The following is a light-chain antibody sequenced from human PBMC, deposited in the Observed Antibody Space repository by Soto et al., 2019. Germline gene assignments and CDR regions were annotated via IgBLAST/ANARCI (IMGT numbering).Light chain of an antibody. CDR3: QQYGSSPLT. CDR1: QSVSSSY. V-gene: IGKV3-20*01. J-gene: IGKJ4*01. CDR2: GAS. Sequence: EIVMTQSPATLSVSPGERATLSCRASQSVSSSYLAWYQQKPGQAPRLLIYGASTRATGIPDRFSGSGSGTDFTLTISRLEPGDSAVFYCQQYGSSPLTFGGGTKVDIK.